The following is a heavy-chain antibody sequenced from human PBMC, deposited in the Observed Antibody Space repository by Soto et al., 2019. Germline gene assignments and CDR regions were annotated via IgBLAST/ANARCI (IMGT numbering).Heavy chain of an antibody. CDR3: ARGPASSGYDLFAYNWFDP. J-gene: IGHJ5*02. D-gene: IGHD6-13*01. CDR1: GGSFSGYY. Sequence: QVQLQQWGAGLLKPSETLSLTCAVYGGSFSGYYWSWIRQPPGKGLEWIGEINHSGSTNYNPSHTRRATISVDASKNPFSLKLRSVTAADPAVYYCARGPASSGYDLFAYNWFDPWGQGTPVTVSS. V-gene: IGHV4-34*01. CDR2: INHSGST.